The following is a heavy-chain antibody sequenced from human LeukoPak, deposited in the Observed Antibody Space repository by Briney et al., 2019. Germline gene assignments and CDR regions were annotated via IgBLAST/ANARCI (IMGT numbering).Heavy chain of an antibody. CDR1: GGSISSSSYY. D-gene: IGHD3-3*01. J-gene: IGHJ5*02. CDR3: ARQMGKRIFGVVIITWFDP. Sequence: SETLSLTCTVSGGSISSSSYYWGWIRQPPGKGLEWIGSIYYSGSIYYNPSLKSRVTISVDTSKNQFSLKLNSVTAADTAMYYCARQMGKRIFGVVIITWFDPWGQGTLVTVPS. CDR2: IYYSGSI. V-gene: IGHV4-39*01.